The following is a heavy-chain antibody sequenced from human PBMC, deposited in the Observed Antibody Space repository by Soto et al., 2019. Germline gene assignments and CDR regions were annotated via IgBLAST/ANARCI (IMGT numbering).Heavy chain of an antibody. J-gene: IGHJ4*02. V-gene: IGHV3-23*01. Sequence: EVQLLESGGGLVQPGGSLRLSCAASGFTFSSYAMSWVRQAPGKGLEWVSAISGSGGSTYYADSVKGRFTISRDNSKNTLYLQMNSLRAEDTAVYYCAKDQENYGDYGWGWDYWGQGTLVTVSS. CDR1: GFTFSSYA. CDR3: AKDQENYGDYGWGWDY. D-gene: IGHD4-17*01. CDR2: ISGSGGST.